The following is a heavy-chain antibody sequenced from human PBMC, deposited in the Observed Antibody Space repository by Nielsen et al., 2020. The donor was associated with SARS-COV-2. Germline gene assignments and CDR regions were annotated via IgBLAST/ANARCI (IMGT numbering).Heavy chain of an antibody. V-gene: IGHV3-66*04. J-gene: IGHJ4*02. CDR2: IYSGGST. D-gene: IGHD3-22*01. Sequence: WIRQPPGKGLEWASVIYSGGSTYYADSVKGRFTISRDNSKNTLYLQMNSLRAEDTAVYYCARHRRDTYYYDSSGYYYVDYWGQGTLVTVSS. CDR3: ARHRRDTYYYDSSGYYYVDY.